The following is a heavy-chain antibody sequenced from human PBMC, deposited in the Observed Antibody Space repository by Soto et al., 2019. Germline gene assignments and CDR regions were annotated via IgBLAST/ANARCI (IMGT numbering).Heavy chain of an antibody. D-gene: IGHD4-17*01. CDR2: IYYSGST. CDR3: ARRDQATVVTDY. Sequence: SETLSLTGAAAVGSISSSSYYWGWISQPPGKGLEWIGSIYYSGSTYYNPSLKRRVTISVDTSKNQFSLKLSSVTAAVTAVYYCARRDQATVVTDYWSQGTLVTVS. CDR1: VGSISSSSYY. V-gene: IGHV4-39*01. J-gene: IGHJ4*02.